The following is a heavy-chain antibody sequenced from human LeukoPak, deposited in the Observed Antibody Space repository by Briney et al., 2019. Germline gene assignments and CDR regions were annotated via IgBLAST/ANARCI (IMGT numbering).Heavy chain of an antibody. CDR2: ISGSGGST. D-gene: IGHD1-26*01. V-gene: IGHV3-23*01. CDR3: AKDYSGSYYLLDY. Sequence: GGSLRLSCAASGFTFSSYAMSWVRQAPGKGLEWVSAISGSGGSTYYADSVKGRFTISRDNSKNTLYLQVNSLRAEDTAVYYCAKDYSGSYYLLDYWGQGTLVTVSS. J-gene: IGHJ4*02. CDR1: GFTFSSYA.